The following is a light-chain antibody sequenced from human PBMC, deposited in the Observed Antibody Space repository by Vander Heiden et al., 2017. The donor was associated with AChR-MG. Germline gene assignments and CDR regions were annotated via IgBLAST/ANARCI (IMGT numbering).Light chain of an antibody. CDR1: QDISNY. CDR2: DAS. Sequence: DIQMTQSPSSLSASVGDRVTITCQASQDISNYLNWDQQKPGKAPKLLIYDASNLETGVPSRFSGSGSGTDFTFTISSLQPEDIATYYGQQYDNLPLGQGTRLEIK. J-gene: IGKJ5*01. V-gene: IGKV1-33*01. CDR3: QQYDNLP.